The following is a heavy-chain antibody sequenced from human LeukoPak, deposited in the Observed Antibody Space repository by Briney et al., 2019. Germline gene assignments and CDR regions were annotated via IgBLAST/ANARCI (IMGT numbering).Heavy chain of an antibody. CDR2: IYYSGST. CDR1: GGSISSGDYY. CDR3: ARVLAAAGTSYYYYYGMDV. Sequence: SQTLSLTCTVSGGSISSGDYYWSWIRQPPGKGLEWIGYIYYSGSTYYSPSLKSRVTISVDTSKNQFSLKLSSVTAADTAVYYCARVLAAAGTSYYYYYGMDVWGQGTTVTVSS. J-gene: IGHJ6*02. V-gene: IGHV4-30-4*01. D-gene: IGHD6-13*01.